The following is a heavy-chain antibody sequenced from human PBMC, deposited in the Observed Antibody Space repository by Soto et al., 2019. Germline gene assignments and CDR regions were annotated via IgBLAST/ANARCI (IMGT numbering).Heavy chain of an antibody. CDR1: GDSISTSSYY. CDR2: IYYSGAT. J-gene: IGHJ5*02. V-gene: IGHV4-39*02. CDR3: ERLAYSAYLQT. Sequence: PSETLSLTCDVSGDSISTSSYYWGWIRQPPGKGLEWIASIYYSGATYYNPSLQSRVTISVDTSNNRFSLTLSSLTAADTAVYFCERLAYSAYLQTWGQGSLVTVYS. D-gene: IGHD6-13*01.